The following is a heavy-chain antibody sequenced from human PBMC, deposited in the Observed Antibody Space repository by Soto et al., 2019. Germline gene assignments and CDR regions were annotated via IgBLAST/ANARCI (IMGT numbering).Heavy chain of an antibody. V-gene: IGHV1-18*04. Sequence: QVQLVQSGAEVRKPGASVKVSCKASGYTFTTYGISWVRQAPGQGLEWMAWISTSNGDTHYAQKVQDRVSMTTDRLPSTAYMELRSLRSDDTAIYYCARDSAAHGPVFDYWGQGTLVTVST. CDR3: ARDSAAHGPVFDY. CDR1: GYTFTTYG. D-gene: IGHD6-13*01. J-gene: IGHJ4*02. CDR2: ISTSNGDT.